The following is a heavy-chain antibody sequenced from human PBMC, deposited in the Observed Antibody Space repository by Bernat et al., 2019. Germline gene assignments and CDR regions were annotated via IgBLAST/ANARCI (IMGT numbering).Heavy chain of an antibody. Sequence: EVQLVESGGGLVQPGGSLRLSCAASGFTFSSYWMSWVRQAPGKGLEWVANIKQDGSEKYYVNSVKGRFNISRDNAKNSLYLQMNSLRAEDTAVYYCARSLLWCGELLGYYFDYWGQGTLVTVSS. CDR3: ARSLLWCGELLGYYFDY. CDR1: GFTFSSYW. D-gene: IGHD3-10*01. J-gene: IGHJ4*02. CDR2: IKQDGSEK. V-gene: IGHV3-7*03.